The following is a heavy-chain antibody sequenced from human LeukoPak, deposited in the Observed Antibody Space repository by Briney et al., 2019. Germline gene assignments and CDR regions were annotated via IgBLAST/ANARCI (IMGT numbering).Heavy chain of an antibody. CDR1: GGSFSGYY. CDR2: INHGGST. Sequence: SETLSLTCAVYGGSFSGYYCSWIRQPPGKGLEWIGEINHGGSTNYNPSLKSRVTISVDTSKNQFSLKLSSVTAADTAVYYCARDRRDYYDSSGYYTYYYDYWGQGTLVTVSS. J-gene: IGHJ4*02. CDR3: ARDRRDYYDSSGYYTYYYDY. V-gene: IGHV4-34*01. D-gene: IGHD3-22*01.